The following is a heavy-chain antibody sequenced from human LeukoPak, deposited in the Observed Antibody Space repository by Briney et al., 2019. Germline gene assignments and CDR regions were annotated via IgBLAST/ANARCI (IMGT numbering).Heavy chain of an antibody. CDR1: GYTFTNYA. Sequence: ASVKVSCKASGYTFTNYAIHWVRQAPGQGLEWMGWVNAGNGNTNYAQKLQGRVTMTTDTSTSTAYMELRSLRSDDTAVYYCARDASGVPAANVVWAFDIWGQGTMVTVSS. CDR3: ARDASGVPAANVVWAFDI. CDR2: VNAGNGNT. V-gene: IGHV1-18*01. D-gene: IGHD2-2*01. J-gene: IGHJ3*02.